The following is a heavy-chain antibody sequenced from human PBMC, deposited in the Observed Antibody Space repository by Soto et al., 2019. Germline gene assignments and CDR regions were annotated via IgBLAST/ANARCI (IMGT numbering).Heavy chain of an antibody. CDR3: AHRMYYYGMDV. Sequence: SGPTLVNPTQTLTLTCTFSGFSLSTSGVGVGWIRQPPGKALEWLALIYWDDDKRYSPSLKSRLTITKDTSKNQVVLTMTNVDPVDTATYYCAHRMYYYGMDVWGQGTTVTVSS. J-gene: IGHJ6*02. CDR2: IYWDDDK. V-gene: IGHV2-5*02. CDR1: GFSLSTSGVG.